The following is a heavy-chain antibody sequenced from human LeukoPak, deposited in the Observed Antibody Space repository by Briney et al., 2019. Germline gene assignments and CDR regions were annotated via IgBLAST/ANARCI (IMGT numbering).Heavy chain of an antibody. J-gene: IGHJ4*02. CDR2: IYYSGST. CDR1: GGSISSYY. V-gene: IGHV4-59*01. CDR3: ARGGGSSGSSRIKPLDY. D-gene: IGHD6-6*01. Sequence: SETLSLTCAVSGGSISSYYWSWIRQPPGKGLEWIGYIYYSGSTNYKPSLKSRVTISVDTSKNQFSLKLSSVTAADTAVYYCARGGGSSGSSRIKPLDYWGQGTPVTVSS.